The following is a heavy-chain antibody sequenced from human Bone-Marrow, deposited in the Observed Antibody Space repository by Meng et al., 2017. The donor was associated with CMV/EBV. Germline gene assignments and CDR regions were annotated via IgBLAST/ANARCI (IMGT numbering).Heavy chain of an antibody. D-gene: IGHD3-3*01. Sequence: GGSLRLSCAASGFTFSSYEMNWVCQAPGKGLEWVSYISSSGSTIYYADSVKGRFTISRDNAKNSLYLQMNSLRAEDTAVYYCASAPYYDFWSGYYTGIWFDPWGQGTLVTFSS. CDR1: GFTFSSYE. V-gene: IGHV3-48*03. J-gene: IGHJ5*02. CDR3: ASAPYYDFWSGYYTGIWFDP. CDR2: ISSSGSTI.